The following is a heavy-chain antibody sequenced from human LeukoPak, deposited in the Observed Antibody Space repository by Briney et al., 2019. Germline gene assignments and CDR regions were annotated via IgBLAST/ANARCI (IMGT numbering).Heavy chain of an antibody. D-gene: IGHD1-26*01. CDR3: ARSGDY. J-gene: IGHJ4*02. Sequence: PGGSLRLSCAATGFIFSSYSMNWVRQAPGKGLEWVSYISSSSSSIYYADSVKGRFTISRDNAKNSLYLQMNSLRVEDTAVYYCARSGDYWGQGTQVTVSS. CDR1: GFIFSSYS. CDR2: ISSSSSSI. V-gene: IGHV3-48*04.